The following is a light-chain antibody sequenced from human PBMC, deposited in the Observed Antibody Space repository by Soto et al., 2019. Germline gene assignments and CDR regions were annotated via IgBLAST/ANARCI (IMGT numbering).Light chain of an antibody. J-gene: IGKJ2*01. Sequence: DIPMTQSPSTLSASVGDRVTITCRASQSISSWLAWYQQKPGKAPKVLIYKASSLETGVPSRFSGSGSGTEFTLTISSLQPDDFATYYCQQYNSFSGYTFGQGTKLEIK. CDR2: KAS. CDR1: QSISSW. CDR3: QQYNSFSGYT. V-gene: IGKV1-5*03.